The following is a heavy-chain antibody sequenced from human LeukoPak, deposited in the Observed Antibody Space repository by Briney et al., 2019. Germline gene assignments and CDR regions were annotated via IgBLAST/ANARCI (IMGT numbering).Heavy chain of an antibody. CDR3: ARVASDNGGSYYIDY. V-gene: IGHV4-59*02. CDR1: GDSVETYS. CDR2: MYYTGTT. J-gene: IGHJ4*02. Sequence: PSETLSLTCTVSGDSVETYSWNWIRQPPGKGLEWIGFMYYTGTTNYNPSLKSRVSISVDTSKSQISLKLSSVTAADTAVYYCARVASDNGGSYYIDYWGQGILVIVSS. D-gene: IGHD3-22*01.